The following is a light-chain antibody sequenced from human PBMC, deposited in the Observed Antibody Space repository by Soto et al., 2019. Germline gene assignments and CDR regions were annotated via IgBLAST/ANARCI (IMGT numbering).Light chain of an antibody. J-gene: IGKJ4*01. CDR3: QQYGSPPLT. Sequence: EIQMTQSPSTLSGAVGERCTSRCGASQTISSWLAWYQQKPGKANKLLIYKASTLKSGVPSRFSGSGSGADFTLTISRLEPEDFAVYYCQQYGSPPLTVGGGTQLEIK. CDR1: QTISSW. CDR2: KAS. V-gene: IGKV1-5*03.